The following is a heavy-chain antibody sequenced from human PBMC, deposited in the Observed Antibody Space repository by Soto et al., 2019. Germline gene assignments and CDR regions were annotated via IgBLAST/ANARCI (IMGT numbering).Heavy chain of an antibody. V-gene: IGHV1-18*01. D-gene: IGHD6-13*01. CDR2: ISAYNGNT. Sequence: RASVKVSCKASGYTFSSYGISWVRQAPGQGLEWMGWISAYNGNTNYAQKLQGRVTMTTDTSTSTAYMEVRSLRSDDTAVYYCARSIAAAVDLDYWGQGTLVTVS. CDR1: GYTFSSYG. J-gene: IGHJ4*02. CDR3: ARSIAAAVDLDY.